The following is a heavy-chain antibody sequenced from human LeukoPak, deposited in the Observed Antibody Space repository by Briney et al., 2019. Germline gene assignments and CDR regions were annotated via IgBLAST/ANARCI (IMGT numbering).Heavy chain of an antibody. CDR3: ARVKGNYQNWFDP. V-gene: IGHV4-30-4*01. CDR1: GGSISSGDFH. J-gene: IGHJ5*02. CDR2: IYYTGRT. Sequence: SETLSLTCTVSGGSISSGDFHWSWVRQPPGKGLEWIGYIYYTGRTYYNPSLKSRVTISVDTSKNQFSLKLNSVTATDTAVYYCARVKGNYQNWFDPWAREPWSPSPQ. D-gene: IGHD1-7*01.